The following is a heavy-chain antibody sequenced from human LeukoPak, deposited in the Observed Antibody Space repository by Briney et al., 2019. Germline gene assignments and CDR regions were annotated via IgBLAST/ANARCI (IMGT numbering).Heavy chain of an antibody. CDR1: GGSISSSSYY. Sequence: SETLSLTCTVSGGSISSSSYYWGWIRQPPGKGLEWFGSIYYSGGTYYNPSLKSRVTISVDRSKNQFSLKLSSLTAADTAVYYCARLHDFWSGYHLDYWGQGTLVTVSS. CDR3: ARLHDFWSGYHLDY. CDR2: IYYSGGT. J-gene: IGHJ4*02. D-gene: IGHD3-3*01. V-gene: IGHV4-39*01.